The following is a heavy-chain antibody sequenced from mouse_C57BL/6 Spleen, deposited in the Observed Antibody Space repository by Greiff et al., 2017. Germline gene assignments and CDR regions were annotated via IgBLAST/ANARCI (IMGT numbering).Heavy chain of an antibody. CDR1: GYTFTSYW. V-gene: IGHV1-69*01. D-gene: IGHD3-2*02. CDR2: IDPSDSYT. CDR3: ARRAQATDD. Sequence: QVQLKQPGAELVMPGASVKLSCKASGYTFTSYWMHWVKQRPGQGLEWIGEIDPSDSYTNYNQKFKGKSTLTVDKSSSTAYMQLSSLTSEDSAVYYCARRAQATDDWGEGTTLTVSS. J-gene: IGHJ2*01.